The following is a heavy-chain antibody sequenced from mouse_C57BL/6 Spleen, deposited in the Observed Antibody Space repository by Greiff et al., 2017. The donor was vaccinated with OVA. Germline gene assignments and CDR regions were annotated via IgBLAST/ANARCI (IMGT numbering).Heavy chain of an antibody. D-gene: IGHD1-1*01. CDR1: GYTFTSYW. J-gene: IGHJ1*03. Sequence: QVQLQQPGAELVMPGASVKLSCKASGYTFTSYWMHWVKQRPGQGLEWIGEIDPSDSYTNYNQKFKGKSTLTVAKSSSTAYMQLSSLTSEDSAVYYCARRGISTVVAKYFDVGGTGTTVTVSS. CDR3: ARRGISTVVAKYFDV. V-gene: IGHV1-69*01. CDR2: IDPSDSYT.